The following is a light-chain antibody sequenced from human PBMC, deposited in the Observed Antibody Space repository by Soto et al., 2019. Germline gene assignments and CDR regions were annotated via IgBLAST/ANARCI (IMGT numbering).Light chain of an antibody. CDR1: SSDVGAYNY. CDR2: DVT. V-gene: IGLV2-14*01. Sequence: QSVLTQPASVSGSPGQSITISCTGTSSDVGAYNYVSWYQHHPGKVPKLLIYDVTNRPSGVSDRFSGAKSGNTASLTISGLQAEDEADYYCSSKRDSRTLFVFGTGTKVTVL. J-gene: IGLJ1*01. CDR3: SSKRDSRTLFV.